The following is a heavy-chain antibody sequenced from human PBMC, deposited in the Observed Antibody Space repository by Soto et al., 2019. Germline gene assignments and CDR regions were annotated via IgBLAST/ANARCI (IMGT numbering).Heavy chain of an antibody. CDR3: ARGIRRADAFDI. D-gene: IGHD2-21*01. CDR1: GGSVSSGSHY. CDR2: IYYSGST. Sequence: QVQLQESGPGLVKPSETLSLTCTVSGGSVSSGSHYWSWIRQPPGRGLEWIGYIYYSGSTNYNPSLKSRLTVLVDTCKNQFSLKLSSVTAADTAVYYCARGIRRADAFDIWGLGTMVTVSS. J-gene: IGHJ3*02. V-gene: IGHV4-61*01.